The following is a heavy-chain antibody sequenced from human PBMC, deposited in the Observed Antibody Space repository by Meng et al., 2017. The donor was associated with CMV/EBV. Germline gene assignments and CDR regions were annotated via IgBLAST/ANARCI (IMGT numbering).Heavy chain of an antibody. V-gene: IGHV5-10-1*01. CDR2: IDPSDSYT. CDR1: GYSFTRYW. J-gene: IGHJ4*02. CDR3: ARHYSTMAAYYFDF. D-gene: IGHD2-2*01. Sequence: SGYSFTRYWISWVRQMPGKGLEWMGRIDPSDSYTNYSPSFQGHVTFSADKSISTAYLQWSSLKASDTAMYYCARHYSTMAAYYFDFWGQGTLVTVSS.